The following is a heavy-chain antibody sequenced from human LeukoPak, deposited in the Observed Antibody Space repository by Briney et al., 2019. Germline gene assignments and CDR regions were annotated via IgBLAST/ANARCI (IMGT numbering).Heavy chain of an antibody. V-gene: IGHV1-2*06. D-gene: IGHD2-15*01. CDR3: ARVRNWCSGGSCYGFDY. CDR2: INPNSGGT. Sequence: GASVKVSCKASGYTSTGYYMQWLRQAPGQGLEWMGRINPNSGGTNYAQKFQGRVTMTRDTSVSTAYMELSRLRSDDTAVYYCARVRNWCSGGSCYGFDYWGQGTLVTVSS. J-gene: IGHJ4*02. CDR1: GYTSTGYY.